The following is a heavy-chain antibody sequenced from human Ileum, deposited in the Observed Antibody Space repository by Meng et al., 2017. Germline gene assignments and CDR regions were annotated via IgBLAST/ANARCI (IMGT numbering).Heavy chain of an antibody. J-gene: IGHJ4*02. D-gene: IGHD2/OR15-2a*01. CDR2: IFHHGST. CDR3: ATNKNKKIDY. V-gene: IGHV4-4*02. CDR1: GESIRSSKW. Sequence: QVQVQESGPGLVEPSVTRAINCVVSGESIRSSKWWNWVRPPPGKGLEWIGEIFHHGSTNYNPSLKSRVTISADKSKNQFSLNLRSVTAADTDVYYCATNKNKKIDYWGQGTLVTVSS.